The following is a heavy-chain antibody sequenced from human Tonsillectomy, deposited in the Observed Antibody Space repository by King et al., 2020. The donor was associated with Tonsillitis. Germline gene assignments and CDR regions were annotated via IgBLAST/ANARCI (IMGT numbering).Heavy chain of an antibody. J-gene: IGHJ4*02. D-gene: IGHD4-17*01. CDR3: IRFAAPEYGDYGDY. Sequence: EVQLVESGGGLVQPGGSLKLSCAASGFTFRGSAMHWVRQASGKGLEWVGRIRSKPNSYATAYGASVKGRFTISRDDSKNTMYLQMNSLKTEDTAVYYCIRFAAPEYGDYGDYWGQGTLVTVSS. CDR1: GFTFRGSA. V-gene: IGHV3-73*02. CDR2: IRSKPNSYAT.